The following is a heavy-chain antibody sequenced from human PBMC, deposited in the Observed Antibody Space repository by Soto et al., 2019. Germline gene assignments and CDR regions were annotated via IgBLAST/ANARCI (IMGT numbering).Heavy chain of an antibody. CDR3: ARRDRSGFSYWLDT. D-gene: IGHD3-22*01. CDR1: GGSISSGDYY. V-gene: IGHV4-31*03. Sequence: PSETLSLTCTVSGGSISSGDYYWSWIRQHPGKGLEWIVTIYFSGTTYYNPSLKSRVTISVDTSKNQFSLNLSSVTASDTAVYYCARRDRSGFSYWLDTWGQGTLVTVSS. CDR2: IYFSGTT. J-gene: IGHJ5*02.